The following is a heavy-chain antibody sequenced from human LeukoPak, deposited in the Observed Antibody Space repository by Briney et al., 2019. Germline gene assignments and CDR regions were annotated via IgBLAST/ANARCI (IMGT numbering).Heavy chain of an antibody. V-gene: IGHV1-2*02. Sequence: ASVKVSCKASGYTFTGYYMHWVRQAPGQGLEWMGWINPNSGGTNYAQKFQGRVTMTRDTSISTAYMELSRLRSDDTAVYYCARLGGSGSYYPFDYWGQGTLVTVSS. D-gene: IGHD3-10*01. J-gene: IGHJ4*02. CDR3: ARLGGSGSYYPFDY. CDR2: INPNSGGT. CDR1: GYTFTGYY.